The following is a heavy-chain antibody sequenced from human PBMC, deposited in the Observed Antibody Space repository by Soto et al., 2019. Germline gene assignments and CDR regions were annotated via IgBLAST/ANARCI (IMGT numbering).Heavy chain of an antibody. Sequence: PSETLSLTCAVYGGSFSGYYWSWIRQPPGKGLEWIGEINHSGSTNYNPSLKSRVTISVDTSKNQFSLKLSSVTAADTAVYYCARGLWFGELSSYGMDVWGQGTTVTSP. CDR2: INHSGST. CDR1: GGSFSGYY. J-gene: IGHJ6*02. V-gene: IGHV4-34*01. D-gene: IGHD3-10*01. CDR3: ARGLWFGELSSYGMDV.